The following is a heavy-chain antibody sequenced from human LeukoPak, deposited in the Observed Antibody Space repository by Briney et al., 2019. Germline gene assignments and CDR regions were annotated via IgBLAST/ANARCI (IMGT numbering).Heavy chain of an antibody. V-gene: IGHV1-8*01. D-gene: IGHD6-13*01. CDR3: ARGLIGSSSSWYVYYYYMDV. Sequence: ASMKASCKASGYTFTSYDINWVRQATGQGLEWMGWMNPNSGNTGYAQKFQGRVTMTRNTSISTAYMELSSLRSEDTAVYYCARGLIGSSSSWYVYYYYMDVWGKGTTVTVSS. CDR1: GYTFTSYD. J-gene: IGHJ6*03. CDR2: MNPNSGNT.